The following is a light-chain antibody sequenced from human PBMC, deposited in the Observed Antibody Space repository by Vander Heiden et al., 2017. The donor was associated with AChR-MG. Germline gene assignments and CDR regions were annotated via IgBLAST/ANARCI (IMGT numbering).Light chain of an antibody. J-gene: IGLJ2*01. Sequence: QSALTQPPSVSGSPGQSVTIHCTGTSSDVGSYTRVSWYQQPPGTDPKLMIYEVSNRPSGVPDRFSGSKSGHTVSLTIPELQDEDEADYYCSSYTSSSTLVFGGGTKLTVL. CDR1: SSDVGSYTR. CDR3: SSYTSSSTLV. V-gene: IGLV2-18*02. CDR2: EVS.